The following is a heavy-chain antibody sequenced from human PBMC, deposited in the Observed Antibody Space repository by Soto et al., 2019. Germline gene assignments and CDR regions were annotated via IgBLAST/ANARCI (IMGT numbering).Heavy chain of an antibody. V-gene: IGHV4-59*01. CDR3: ARSPVYYDFWSGPLYYYYYGMDV. Sequence: PSETLSLTCTVSGGSISSYYWSWIRQPPGKGLEWIGYIYYSGSTNYNPSLKGRVTISVDTSKNQFSLKLSSVTAADTAVYYCARSPVYYDFWSGPLYYYYYGMDVWGQGTTVTVSS. D-gene: IGHD3-3*01. J-gene: IGHJ6*02. CDR2: IYYSGST. CDR1: GGSISSYY.